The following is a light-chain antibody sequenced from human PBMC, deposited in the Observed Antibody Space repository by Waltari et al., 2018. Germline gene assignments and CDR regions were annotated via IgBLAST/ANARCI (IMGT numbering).Light chain of an antibody. J-gene: IGKJ4*01. V-gene: IGKV3-20*01. CDR3: QQYGASPT. CDR1: QNVHNNS. CDR2: GAS. Sequence: EIVLTQSPGTLSLSPGAGASLSCRASQNVHNNSLAWYQQRPGQAPRLLIYGASSRATGIPDRFSGSGSGTDFTLSISRLEPEDFAVYYCQQYGASPTFGGGTKVEMK.